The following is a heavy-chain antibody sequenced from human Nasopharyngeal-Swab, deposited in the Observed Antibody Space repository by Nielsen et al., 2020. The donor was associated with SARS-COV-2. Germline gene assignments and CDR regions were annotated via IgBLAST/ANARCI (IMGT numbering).Heavy chain of an antibody. CDR1: GFTFSSYA. D-gene: IGHD6-19*01. Sequence: GESLKISCAASGFTFSSYAMHWVRQAPGKGLEWVAVISYDGSNKYYADSVKGRFTISRDNSKNTLYLQMNSLRAEDTAVYYCARHLRSSGWFQTEYKTPWGDYWGQGTLVTVSS. CDR3: ARHLRSSGWFQTEYKTPWGDY. V-gene: IGHV3-30-3*01. CDR2: ISYDGSNK. J-gene: IGHJ4*02.